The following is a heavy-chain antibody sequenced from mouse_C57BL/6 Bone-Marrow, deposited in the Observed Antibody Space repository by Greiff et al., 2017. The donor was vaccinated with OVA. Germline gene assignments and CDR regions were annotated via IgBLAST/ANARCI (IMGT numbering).Heavy chain of an antibody. J-gene: IGHJ3*01. CDR1: GFTFSSYT. CDR3: ARPGDSSGYEFAY. Sequence: EVKLQESGGGLVKPGGSLKLSCAASGFTFSSYTMSWVRQTPEKRLEWVATISGGGGNTYYPDSVKGRFTISRDNAKNTLYLQMSSLRSEDTALYYCARPGDSSGYEFAYWGQGTLVTVSA. CDR2: ISGGGGNT. V-gene: IGHV5-9*01. D-gene: IGHD3-2*02.